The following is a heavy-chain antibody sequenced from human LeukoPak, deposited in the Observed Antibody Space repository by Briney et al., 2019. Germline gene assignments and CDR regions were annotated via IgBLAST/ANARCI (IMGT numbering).Heavy chain of an antibody. D-gene: IGHD1-26*01. CDR1: GGSISSYY. J-gene: IGHJ4*02. CDR3: ARDPSGSYSSY. Sequence: SETLSLTCTVSGGSISSYYWSWIRQPPGKGLEWIAYIYYSGSTNYNPSLKSRLTISVDTSKNQISLKLSSVTAADTAVYYCARDPSGSYSSYWGQGTLVTVSS. V-gene: IGHV4-59*12. CDR2: IYYSGST.